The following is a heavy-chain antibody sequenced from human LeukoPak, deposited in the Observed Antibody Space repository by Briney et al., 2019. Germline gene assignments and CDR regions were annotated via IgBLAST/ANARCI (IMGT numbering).Heavy chain of an antibody. CDR1: GGSISSYY. CDR3: ARVIWWLQDRWFDP. V-gene: IGHV4-59*01. J-gene: IGHJ5*02. CDR2: IYYSGST. D-gene: IGHD5-12*01. Sequence: SETLSLTCTVSGGSISSYYWSWIRQPPGKGLEWIGYIYYSGSTNYNPSLKSRVTISVDTSKNQFSLKLSSVTAADTAVYYCARVIWWLQDRWFDPWGQGTLVTVSS.